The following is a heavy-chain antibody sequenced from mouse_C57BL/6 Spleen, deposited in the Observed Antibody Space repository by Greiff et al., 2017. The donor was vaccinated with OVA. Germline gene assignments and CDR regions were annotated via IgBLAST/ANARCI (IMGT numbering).Heavy chain of an antibody. V-gene: IGHV5-4*03. J-gene: IGHJ2*01. CDR2: ISDGGSYT. D-gene: IGHD1-1*01. CDR1: GFTFSSYA. CDR3: ASASRYYGSSFDY. Sequence: EVMLVESGGGLVKPGGSLKLSCAASGFTFSSYAMSWVRQTPEKRLEWVATISDGGSYTYYPDNVKGRFTISRDNAKNNLYLQMSHLNSEDTAMYYCASASRYYGSSFDYWGQGTTLTVSS.